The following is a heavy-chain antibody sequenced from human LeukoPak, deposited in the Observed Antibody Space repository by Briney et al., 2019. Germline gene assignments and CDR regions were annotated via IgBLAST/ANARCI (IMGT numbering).Heavy chain of an antibody. V-gene: IGHV4-34*01. CDR1: GGSFSGYY. CDR3: ARDPPLSFKYFDY. D-gene: IGHD3-3*02. Sequence: SETLSLTCAVYGGSFSGYYWGWIRQPPGKGLEWIGEINHSGSTNYNPSLKSRVTISVDTSKNQFSLKLSSVTAADTAVYYCARDPPLSFKYFDYWGQGTLVTVSS. J-gene: IGHJ4*02. CDR2: INHSGST.